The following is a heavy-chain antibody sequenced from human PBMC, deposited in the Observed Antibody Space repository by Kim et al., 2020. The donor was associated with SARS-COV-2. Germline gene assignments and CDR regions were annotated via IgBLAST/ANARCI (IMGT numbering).Heavy chain of an antibody. CDR2: INHSGST. Sequence: SETLSLTCAVYGGSFSGYYWSWIRQPPGKGLEWIGEINHSGSTNYNPSLKSRVTISVDTSKNQFSLKLSSVTAADTAVYYCARGRRSYMLDRGGAFDIWVQGTMVTVSS. CDR1: GGSFSGYY. D-gene: IGHD2-8*01. V-gene: IGHV4-34*01. J-gene: IGHJ3*02. CDR3: ARGRRSYMLDRGGAFDI.